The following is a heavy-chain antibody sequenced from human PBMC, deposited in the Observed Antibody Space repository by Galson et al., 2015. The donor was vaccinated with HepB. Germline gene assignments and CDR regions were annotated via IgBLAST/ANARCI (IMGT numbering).Heavy chain of an antibody. V-gene: IGHV5-51*01. CDR2: IYPGDSDT. J-gene: IGHJ2*01. CDR1: GYTFTNYW. D-gene: IGHD3-3*01. CDR3: ARRPYDFWSGYYNYWYFDF. Sequence: QSGAEVKKSGESLRISCKGSGYTFTNYWIGWVRQMPGKGLEWMGIIYPGDSDTRYSPSFQGQVTISADKSISTAYLQWSSLKASDTAIYYCARRPYDFWSGYYNYWYFDFWGRGTLVTVSS.